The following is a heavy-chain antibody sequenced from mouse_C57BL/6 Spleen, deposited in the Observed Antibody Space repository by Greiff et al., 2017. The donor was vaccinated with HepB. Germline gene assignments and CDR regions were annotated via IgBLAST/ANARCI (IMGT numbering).Heavy chain of an antibody. CDR3: ARGLTTVDYWYFDV. D-gene: IGHD1-1*01. V-gene: IGHV5-17*01. J-gene: IGHJ1*03. Sequence: EVQGVESGGGLVKPGGSLKLSCAASGFTFSDYGMHWVRQAPEKGLEWVAYISSGSSTIYYADTVKGRFTISRDNAKNTLFLQMTSLRSEDTAMYYCARGLTTVDYWYFDVWGTGTTVTVSS. CDR1: GFTFSDYG. CDR2: ISSGSSTI.